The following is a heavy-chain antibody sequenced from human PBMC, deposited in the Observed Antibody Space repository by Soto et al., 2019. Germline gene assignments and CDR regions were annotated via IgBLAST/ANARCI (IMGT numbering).Heavy chain of an antibody. Sequence: GPGPTLVNPTQTLTLTCTFSGFSLSTRGMCVSWIRQPPGKALEWLALIDWDDDKYYSTSLKTRLTVSKDTSKNQVVLTMTNMDPVDTATYYCSRAPAGDCKNGMDFWGQGTTVTVSS. CDR2: IDWDDDK. V-gene: IGHV2-70*01. D-gene: IGHD2-21*02. CDR1: GFSLSTRGMC. J-gene: IGHJ6*02. CDR3: SRAPAGDCKNGMDF.